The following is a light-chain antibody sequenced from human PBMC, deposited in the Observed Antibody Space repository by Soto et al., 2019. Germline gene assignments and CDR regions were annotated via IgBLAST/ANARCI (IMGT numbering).Light chain of an antibody. CDR2: RNS. CDR1: SSNIGTGYD. V-gene: IGLV1-40*01. J-gene: IGLJ3*02. Sequence: QSVLTQPPSVSGAPGQRVTISCTGSSSNIGTGYDVHWYQHLPGAAPKLLIYRNSHRPSGVPDRFSGSKSGTSASLAITGLQAEDEADYYCQSYDYSLTVVFGGGTKLTVL. CDR3: QSYDYSLTVV.